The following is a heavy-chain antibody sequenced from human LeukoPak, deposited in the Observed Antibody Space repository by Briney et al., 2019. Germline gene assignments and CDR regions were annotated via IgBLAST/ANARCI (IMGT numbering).Heavy chain of an antibody. V-gene: IGHV4-4*07. J-gene: IGHJ4*02. D-gene: IGHD6-13*01. Sequence: PSETLSLTCTVSGGSISSYYWSWIRQPAGEGLEWIGRIYTSGSTNYNPSLKSRVTMSVDTSKNQFSLKLSSVTAADTAVYYCARQTKYSSSRGFDYWGQGTLVTVSS. CDR3: ARQTKYSSSRGFDY. CDR2: IYTSGST. CDR1: GGSISSYY.